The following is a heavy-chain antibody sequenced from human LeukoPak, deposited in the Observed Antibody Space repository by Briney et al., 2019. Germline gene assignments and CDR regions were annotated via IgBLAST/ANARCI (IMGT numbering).Heavy chain of an antibody. Sequence: GASVKVSCKASGGTFSSYAISWVRQAPGQGLEWMGGIIPIFGTANYAQKFQGRVTITADESTSTAYMELSSLRSEDTAVYYCASKLSHILTGYDYRGQGTLVTVSS. D-gene: IGHD3-9*01. CDR2: IIPIFGTA. J-gene: IGHJ4*02. CDR3: ASKLSHILTGYDY. CDR1: GGTFSSYA. V-gene: IGHV1-69*13.